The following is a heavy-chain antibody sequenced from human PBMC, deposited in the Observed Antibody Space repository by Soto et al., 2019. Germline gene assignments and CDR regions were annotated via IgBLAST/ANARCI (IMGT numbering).Heavy chain of an antibody. CDR2: IIPIFGTA. Sequence: QVQLVQSGAEVKKPGSSVKVSCKASGGTFSSYSINWVRQAPGQGLEWMGEIIPIFGTANYAKKFEGRVTITADESTSTAYMELSSLRSEDTAVYYCARDGGRHSGGIDYWGQGPLVTVSS. J-gene: IGHJ4*02. V-gene: IGHV1-69*01. CDR3: ARDGGRHSGGIDY. D-gene: IGHD1-26*01. CDR1: GGTFSSYS.